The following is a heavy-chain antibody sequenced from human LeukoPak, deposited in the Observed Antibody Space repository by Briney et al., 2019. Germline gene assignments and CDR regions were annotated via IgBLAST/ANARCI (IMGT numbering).Heavy chain of an antibody. CDR3: ARGRVPAAFDAFDI. D-gene: IGHD2-2*01. J-gene: IGHJ3*02. Sequence: SVKVSCKASGGTFSSYAISWVRQAPGQGLEWMGGIIPIFGTANYAQKFQGRVTITADESTSTAYMEPSSLRSEDTAVYYCARGRVPAAFDAFDIWGQGTMVTVSS. V-gene: IGHV1-69*13. CDR1: GGTFSSYA. CDR2: IIPIFGTA.